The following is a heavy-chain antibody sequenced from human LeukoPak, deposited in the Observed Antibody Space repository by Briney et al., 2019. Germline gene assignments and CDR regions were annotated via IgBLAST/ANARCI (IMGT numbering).Heavy chain of an antibody. CDR1: GYTFTSYY. V-gene: IGHV1-46*01. Sequence: ASVKVSCKASGYTFTSYYMHWVRQAPGQGLEWMGIINPSGGSTSYAQKFQGRVTMTRDTSTSTVYMELSSLRFEDTAVYYCARARRPYGSGSYYSSYWGQGTLVTVSS. J-gene: IGHJ4*02. CDR2: INPSGGST. CDR3: ARARRPYGSGSYYSSY. D-gene: IGHD3-10*01.